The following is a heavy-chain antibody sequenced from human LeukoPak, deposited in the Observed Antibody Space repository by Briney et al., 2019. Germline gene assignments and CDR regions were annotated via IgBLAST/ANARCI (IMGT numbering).Heavy chain of an antibody. CDR2: IYYSGST. V-gene: IGHV4-30-4*01. J-gene: IGHJ2*01. Sequence: SETLSLTCTVSGGSISSGDYYWSWIRQPPGKGLEWIGYIYYSGSTYYNPSLKSRVTISADTSKNQFSLKLSSVTAADTAVYYCARDWVTYDILTGYYPHWYFDLWGRGTLVTVSS. CDR1: GGSISSGDYY. CDR3: ARDWVTYDILTGYYPHWYFDL. D-gene: IGHD3-9*01.